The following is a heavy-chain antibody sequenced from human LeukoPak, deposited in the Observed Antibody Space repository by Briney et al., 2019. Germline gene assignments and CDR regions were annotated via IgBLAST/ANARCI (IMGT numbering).Heavy chain of an antibody. CDR2: MNPNSGNT. CDR3: ARGGEGPRLAGSF. D-gene: IGHD6-19*01. J-gene: IGHJ4*02. CDR1: GYTFTSYG. Sequence: ASVKVSCKASGYTFTSYGISWVRQAPGQGLEWMGWMNPNSGNTGYAQKFQGRVTMTRDMSTSSVFRELSSLRSEDTAVYYCARGGEGPRLAGSFWGQGTLVTVSS. V-gene: IGHV1-8*02.